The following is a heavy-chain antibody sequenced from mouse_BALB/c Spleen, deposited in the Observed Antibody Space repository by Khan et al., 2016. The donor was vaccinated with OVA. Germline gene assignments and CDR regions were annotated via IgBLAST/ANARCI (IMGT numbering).Heavy chain of an antibody. CDR1: GYTFKDYV. Sequence: QIQLVQSGPELKKPGETVKISCKASGYTFKDYVMNWVKQSPGEGLKWMGWMNTYTGEPTYSDDYKGRFAFSLETSASTVYLQISSLKNEDTATYFCVRFNGGYWGQGTTLTVSS. V-gene: IGHV9-3-1*01. CDR2: MNTYTGEP. CDR3: VRFNGGY. J-gene: IGHJ2*01.